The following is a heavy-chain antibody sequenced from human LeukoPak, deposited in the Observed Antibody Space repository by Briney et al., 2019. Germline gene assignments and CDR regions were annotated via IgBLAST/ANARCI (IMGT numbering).Heavy chain of an antibody. CDR1: GYTFTRYY. CDR3: ARPRGYSGYDSFDY. V-gene: IGHV1-46*01. CDR2: INPSGGST. D-gene: IGHD5-12*01. J-gene: IGHJ4*02. Sequence: GASVKVSCKASGYTFTRYYIHWVRQAPGQGLDGMGIINPSGGSTRYAQKFQGRVTMTRDTSTSTVYMALSSLRSEDTAVYYCARPRGYSGYDSFDYWGQGTLVTVSS.